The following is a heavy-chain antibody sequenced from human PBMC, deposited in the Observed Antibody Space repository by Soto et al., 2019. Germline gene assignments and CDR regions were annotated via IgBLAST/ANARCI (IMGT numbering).Heavy chain of an antibody. Sequence: GGSLRLSCAASGFTFSSYEMNWVRQAPGKGLEWVSYISTSGSTIDYADSVKGRFTISRDNAKNSLSLQMNSLRDEDTAVYYCARVIPAYSYGYSDYWGQGNLVTVSS. V-gene: IGHV3-48*03. CDR3: ARVIPAYSYGYSDY. CDR2: ISTSGSTI. CDR1: GFTFSSYE. J-gene: IGHJ4*02. D-gene: IGHD5-18*01.